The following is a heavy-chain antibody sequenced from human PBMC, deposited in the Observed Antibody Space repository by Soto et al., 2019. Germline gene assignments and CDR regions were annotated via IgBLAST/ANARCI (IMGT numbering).Heavy chain of an antibody. Sequence: PSETLSLTCTVSGGSISSSSYYWGWIRQPPGKGLEWIGSIYYSGSTYYNPSLKSRVTISVDTSKNQFSLKLSSVTAADTAVYYCARFLRLHNWFDPWGQGTLVTAPQ. CDR1: GGSISSSSYY. CDR3: ARFLRLHNWFDP. J-gene: IGHJ5*02. CDR2: IYYSGST. V-gene: IGHV4-39*01.